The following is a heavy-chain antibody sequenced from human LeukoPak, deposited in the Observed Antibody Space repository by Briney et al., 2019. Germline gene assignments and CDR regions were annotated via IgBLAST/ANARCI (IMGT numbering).Heavy chain of an antibody. CDR3: VKDMSKYFDWAPYYFDS. CDR2: ITSSGVET. J-gene: IGHJ4*02. V-gene: IGHV3-64D*06. Sequence: GGSLRLSCSASQFTFNDHAMHWVRQAPGRGLEHLSAITSSGVETYYADSVEGRFTISRDNSKDTLYLQMSSLGPEDTATYYCVKDMSKYFDWAPYYFDSWGQGTLVTVSS. D-gene: IGHD3-9*01. CDR1: QFTFNDHA.